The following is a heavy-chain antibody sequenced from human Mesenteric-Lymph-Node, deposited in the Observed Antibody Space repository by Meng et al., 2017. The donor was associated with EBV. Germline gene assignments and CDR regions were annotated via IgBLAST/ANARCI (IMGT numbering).Heavy chain of an antibody. Sequence: QVQLVQSGAEVKKPGASVKVSCNASGYSFSSYGIGWVRQAPGQGLEWMGWISGYNGHTKYAQKFQGRLTMTTDTSTNTAYMELRSLKSDDTAVYYCARERDYGGNFYYFDYWGQGTLVTVAS. D-gene: IGHD4-23*01. CDR3: ARERDYGGNFYYFDY. J-gene: IGHJ4*02. CDR2: ISGYNGHT. V-gene: IGHV1-18*01. CDR1: GYSFSSYG.